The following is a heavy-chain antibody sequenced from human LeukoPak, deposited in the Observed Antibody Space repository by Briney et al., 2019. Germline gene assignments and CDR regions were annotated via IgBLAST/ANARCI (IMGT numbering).Heavy chain of an antibody. Sequence: GGSPRLSCEASGFPFINFAMSWVRQAPGKGLEWVSTISGGGGATYFADSVKGRFTISRDNSKNTLYLQMSSLRAEDTAVYFCASFHYYGSGAYYLPYWGQGTLVTVSS. V-gene: IGHV3-23*01. CDR2: ISGGGGAT. CDR3: ASFHYYGSGAYYLPY. J-gene: IGHJ4*02. CDR1: GFPFINFA. D-gene: IGHD3-10*01.